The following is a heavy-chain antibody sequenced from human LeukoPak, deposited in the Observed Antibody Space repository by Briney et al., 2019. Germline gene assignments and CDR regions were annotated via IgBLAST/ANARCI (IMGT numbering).Heavy chain of an antibody. J-gene: IGHJ4*02. V-gene: IGHV1-2*02. CDR2: INPNSGGT. D-gene: IGHD4/OR15-4a*01. Sequence: GASVKVSCKASGYTFTGYYMHWVRQAPGQGPEWMGWINPNSGGTNYAQKFRGRVTMTRDTSISTAYMELSRLRSDDTAVYYCARGANALYYFDYWGQGTLVTVSS. CDR1: GYTFTGYY. CDR3: ARGANALYYFDY.